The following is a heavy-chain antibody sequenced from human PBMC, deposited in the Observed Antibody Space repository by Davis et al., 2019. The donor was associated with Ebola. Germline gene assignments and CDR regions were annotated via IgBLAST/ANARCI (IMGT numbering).Heavy chain of an antibody. CDR2: ITWNSGSI. J-gene: IGHJ6*02. CDR3: AKSLVTHYYFGMDV. D-gene: IGHD5-18*01. Sequence: PGGSLRLSCAASGFTFDDYAMHWVRQAPGKGLEWVSGITWNSGSIAYADSVKGRFTISRDNAKNSLYLQMNSLRADDTAVYYCAKSLVTHYYFGMDVWGQGTTVTVSS. V-gene: IGHV3-9*01. CDR1: GFTFDDYA.